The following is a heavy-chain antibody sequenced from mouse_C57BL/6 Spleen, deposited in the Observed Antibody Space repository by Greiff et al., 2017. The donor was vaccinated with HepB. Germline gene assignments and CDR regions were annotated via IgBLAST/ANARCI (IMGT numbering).Heavy chain of an antibody. D-gene: IGHD1-1*01. J-gene: IGHJ2*01. CDR1: GFTFSDYG. Sequence: EVMLVESGGGLVKPGGSLKLSCAASGFTFSDYGMHWVRQAPEKGLEWVAYISSGSSTIYYADTVKGRFTISRDNAKNTLFLQMTSLRSEDTAMYYCARGATVVATYYFDYWGQGTTLTVSS. V-gene: IGHV5-17*01. CDR2: ISSGSSTI. CDR3: ARGATVVATYYFDY.